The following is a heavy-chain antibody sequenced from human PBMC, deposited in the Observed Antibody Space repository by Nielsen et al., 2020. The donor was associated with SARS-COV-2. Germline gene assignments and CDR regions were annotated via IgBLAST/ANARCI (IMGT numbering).Heavy chain of an antibody. CDR1: GFSVSRYF. J-gene: IGHJ3*02. CDR3: ASGSGDSLAFAI. V-gene: IGHV3-53*01. D-gene: IGHD1-26*01. Sequence: GGSLRLSCAASGFSVSRYFMSWVRQAPGKGLEWLSIIYRSDNSYYADSVKGRFTISRDNSKNTLYLQMNSLSGDDTAVYYCASGSGDSLAFAIWGQGTMVIVSS. CDR2: IYRSDNS.